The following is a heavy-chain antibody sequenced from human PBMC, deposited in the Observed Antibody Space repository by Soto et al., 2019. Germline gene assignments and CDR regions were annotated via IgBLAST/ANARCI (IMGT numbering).Heavy chain of an antibody. D-gene: IGHD1-1*01. J-gene: IGHJ4*02. V-gene: IGHV4-4*07. Sequence: SETLSLTCSVSGGSISPYYWSWIRQPAGKGLEWIGRIYASGSTNYNPSLKSRVTMSVAASKNQFSLKLTSVTAADTATYYCARGGMVIIPTATAFDYWGQGTLVTVSS. CDR2: IYASGST. CDR3: ARGGMVIIPTATAFDY. CDR1: GGSISPYY.